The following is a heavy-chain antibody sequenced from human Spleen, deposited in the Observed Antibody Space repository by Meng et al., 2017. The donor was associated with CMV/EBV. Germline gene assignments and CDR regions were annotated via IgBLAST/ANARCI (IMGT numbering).Heavy chain of an antibody. Sequence: GESLKISCAASGFAFSNSGMHWVRQAPGKGLDWVAVIWFDGGNEYYADSVKGRFTISRDNSKNTLYLQMNSLRAEDTAVYYCAKEIEGGFDPWGQGTLVTVSS. D-gene: IGHD2/OR15-2a*01. CDR3: AKEIEGGFDP. V-gene: IGHV3-33*06. J-gene: IGHJ5*02. CDR1: GFAFSNSG. CDR2: IWFDGGNE.